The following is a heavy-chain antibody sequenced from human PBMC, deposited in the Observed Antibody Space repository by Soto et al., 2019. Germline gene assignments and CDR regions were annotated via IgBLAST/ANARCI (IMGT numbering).Heavy chain of an antibody. D-gene: IGHD3-16*01. CDR2: ISYDGNNK. Sequence: PGGSLRLSCAASGFTFSSYGMHWVRQAPGKGLEWVAVISYDGNNKYYADSVKGRFTISRDNSKNTLYLQMNSLRVEDTAVYYCARIGSWALNFDYWGQGTLVTVSS. V-gene: IGHV3-30*03. CDR3: ARIGSWALNFDY. J-gene: IGHJ4*02. CDR1: GFTFSSYG.